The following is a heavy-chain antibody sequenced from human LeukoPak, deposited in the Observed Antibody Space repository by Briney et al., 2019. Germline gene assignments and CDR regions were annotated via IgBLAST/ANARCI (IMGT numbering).Heavy chain of an antibody. CDR2: INHSGST. CDR1: GGSFSGYY. J-gene: IGHJ6*02. Sequence: PSETLSLTCAVYGGSFSGYYWSWIRQPPGKGLEWIGEINHSGSTNYNPSLKSRVTISVDTSKNQFSLKVTSVTAADTAIYYCAREAVAGGSGSNYYYYGVDVWGQGTMVTVSS. CDR3: AREAVAGGSGSNYYYYGVDV. D-gene: IGHD3-10*01. V-gene: IGHV4-34*01.